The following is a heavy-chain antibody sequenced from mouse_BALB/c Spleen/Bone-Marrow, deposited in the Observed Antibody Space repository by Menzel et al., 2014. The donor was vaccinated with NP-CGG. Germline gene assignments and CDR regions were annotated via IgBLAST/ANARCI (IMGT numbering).Heavy chain of an antibody. CDR3: TRLPH. CDR2: INPSNGGT. CDR1: GYTFTSYY. Sequence: VKLQESGAELVKPGASVKLSCKASGYTFTSYYMYWVKQRPGQGLEWIGEINPSNGGTNFNEKFKSRATLTVDKSSSTAYMQLGSLTSEDSAVYYCTRLPHWGQGTSVTVSS. J-gene: IGHJ4*01. D-gene: IGHD5-1*01. V-gene: IGHV1S81*02.